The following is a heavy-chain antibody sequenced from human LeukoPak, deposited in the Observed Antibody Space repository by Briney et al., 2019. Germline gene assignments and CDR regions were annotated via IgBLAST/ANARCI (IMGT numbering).Heavy chain of an antibody. CDR1: GYSISSGYY. CDR3: ARSAVYGSGNYYFDY. J-gene: IGHJ4*02. D-gene: IGHD3-10*01. CDR2: IYHSGST. Sequence: SETLSLTCTVSGYSISSGYYWGWIRQPPGKGLEWIASIYHSGSTYYNPSLKSRVTISVDTSKNQFSLKLSSVTAADTAVYSCARSAVYGSGNYYFDYWGQGTLVTVSS. V-gene: IGHV4-38-2*02.